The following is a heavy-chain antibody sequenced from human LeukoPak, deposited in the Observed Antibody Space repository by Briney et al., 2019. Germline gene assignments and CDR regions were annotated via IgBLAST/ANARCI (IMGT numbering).Heavy chain of an antibody. V-gene: IGHV1-18*04. J-gene: IGHJ5*01. CDR3: ARDASNTGGRYIWFDF. CDR1: GYTFKNYG. CDR2: ISTYNGDT. D-gene: IGHD2-8*02. Sequence: GASVKVSCKASGYTFKNYGISWVRQAPGQGLEWMGWISTYNGDTKHAQKVQGRLTMTADASTSTAYMELRGLRSDDTAVYYCARDASNTGGRYIWFDFWGQGTLVTVSS.